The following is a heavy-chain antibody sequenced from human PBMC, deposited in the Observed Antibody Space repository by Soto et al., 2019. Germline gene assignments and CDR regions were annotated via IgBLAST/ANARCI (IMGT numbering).Heavy chain of an antibody. D-gene: IGHD2-2*01. CDR3: ARRVCSSTSCPEFDY. J-gene: IGHJ4*02. V-gene: IGHV4-59*08. CDR2: IYYSGST. CDR1: GGSISSYY. Sequence: SETLSLTCTVSGGSISSYYWSWIRQPPGKGLEWIGYIYYSGSTNYNPSLKSRVTISVDTSKNQFSLKLSSVTAADTAVYYCARRVCSSTSCPEFDYWGQGTLVTVSS.